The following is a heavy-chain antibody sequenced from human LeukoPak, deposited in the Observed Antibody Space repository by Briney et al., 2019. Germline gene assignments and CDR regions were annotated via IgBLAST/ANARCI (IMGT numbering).Heavy chain of an antibody. CDR1: GFTFSSYG. CDR3: AREGDTAMVIDY. V-gene: IGHV3-30*03. Sequence: PGGSLRLSCAASGFTFSSYGMHWVRQAPGKGLEWVAVISYDGSNKYYADSVKGRFTISRDNSKNTLYLQMNSLRAEDTAVYYCAREGDTAMVIDYWGQGTLVTVSS. D-gene: IGHD5-18*01. J-gene: IGHJ4*02. CDR2: ISYDGSNK.